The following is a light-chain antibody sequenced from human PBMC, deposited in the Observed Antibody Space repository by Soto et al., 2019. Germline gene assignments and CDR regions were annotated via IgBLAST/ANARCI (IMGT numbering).Light chain of an antibody. J-gene: IGKJ1*01. Sequence: EIVLTQSPGTLSSSPGERATLSCRASQSVSSSYLAWYQQKPGQAPRLLIYGASSRATGIPDRFSGSGSGTDFTLTISRLEPEDFAVYYCQQYGSETWTFGQGTKVEIK. V-gene: IGKV3-20*01. CDR2: GAS. CDR3: QQYGSETWT. CDR1: QSVSSSY.